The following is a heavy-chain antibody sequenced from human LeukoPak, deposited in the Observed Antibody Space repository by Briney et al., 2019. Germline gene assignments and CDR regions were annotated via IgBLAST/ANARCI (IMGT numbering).Heavy chain of an antibody. D-gene: IGHD6-19*01. CDR2: IKQDGSEK. J-gene: IGHJ4*02. V-gene: IGHV3-7*01. Sequence: GGSLRLSCAASGFTSSSYWVSWVRHAPGKGLEGVANIKQDGSEKYYVDSVKGRFTISRDNAKNSLYLQMNSLRAEDTVVYYCARDRGSSGWYEFDYWGQGTLVTVSS. CDR1: GFTSSSYW. CDR3: ARDRGSSGWYEFDY.